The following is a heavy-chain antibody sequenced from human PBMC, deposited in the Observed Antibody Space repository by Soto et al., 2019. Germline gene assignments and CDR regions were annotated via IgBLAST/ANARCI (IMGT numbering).Heavy chain of an antibody. CDR2: ISSASSET. J-gene: IGHJ4*02. Sequence: SLRLSCEASGFTFSRVSINWVRQVPLKGLEWVASISSASSETWYADSVKGRFIISRDNAQNSLFLQMNTLRPEDSAIYYCARVAYWGPGTQVTVSS. V-gene: IGHV3-21*01. CDR3: ARVAY. CDR1: GFTFSRVS.